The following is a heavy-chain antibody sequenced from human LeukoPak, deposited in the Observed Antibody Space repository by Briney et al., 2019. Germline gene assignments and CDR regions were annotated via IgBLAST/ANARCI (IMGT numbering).Heavy chain of an antibody. CDR1: GFTFSSYG. V-gene: IGHV3-23*01. J-gene: IGHJ4*02. Sequence: GGSLRLSCAASGFTFSSYGMSWVRQAPGKGLEWVSAISGRSGSTYYADSVKGRFSISRDNSKNTLYLQMNSLRAEDTAAYYCARSGLNRFDYWGQGTLVTVSS. D-gene: IGHD2-15*01. CDR3: ARSGLNRFDY. CDR2: ISGRSGST.